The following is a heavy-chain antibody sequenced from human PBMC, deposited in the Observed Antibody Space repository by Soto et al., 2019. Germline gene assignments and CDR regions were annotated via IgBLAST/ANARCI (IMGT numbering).Heavy chain of an antibody. Sequence: GSLSLAGAPAGLTLSSYTMPWVGPAPGRGLEWVAVITYNGNEYYTASVRGRFTISIDSSRTTVYLQMKSLRPGDTALYYCARELMPAAGSGDFYAMDVGGQGTTVTVSS. J-gene: IGHJ6*02. CDR2: ITYNGNE. V-gene: IGHV3-30*04. CDR3: ARELMPAAGSGDFYAMDV. D-gene: IGHD6-13*01. CDR1: GLTLSSYT.